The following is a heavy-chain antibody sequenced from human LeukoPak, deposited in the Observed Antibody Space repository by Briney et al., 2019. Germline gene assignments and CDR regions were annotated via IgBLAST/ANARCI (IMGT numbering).Heavy chain of an antibody. V-gene: IGHV4-59*01. CDR2: IYYSGST. CDR3: ARDRGDFWSGPAYYFDY. Sequence: SETLSLTCTGSGGSISSYYWSWIRQPPGKGLEWRGYIYYSGSTNYNPSLRSRVTISVYTSKNQFSLKLSSVTAADTAVYYCARDRGDFWSGPAYYFDYWGQGTLVTVSS. J-gene: IGHJ4*02. D-gene: IGHD3-3*01. CDR1: GGSISSYY.